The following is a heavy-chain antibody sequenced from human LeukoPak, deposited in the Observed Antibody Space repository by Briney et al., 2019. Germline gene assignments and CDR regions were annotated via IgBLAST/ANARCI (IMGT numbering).Heavy chain of an antibody. CDR2: IYYSGST. J-gene: IGHJ2*01. D-gene: IGHD6-19*01. Sequence: KTSQTLSLTCTVSGGSISSGDYYWSWIRQPPGKGLEWIGYIYYSGSTYYNPSLKSRITISVDTSKNQFSLKLSSVTAADTAVYYCARATWAGDWYFDLWGRGTLVTVSS. V-gene: IGHV4-30-4*01. CDR3: ARATWAGDWYFDL. CDR1: GGSISSGDYY.